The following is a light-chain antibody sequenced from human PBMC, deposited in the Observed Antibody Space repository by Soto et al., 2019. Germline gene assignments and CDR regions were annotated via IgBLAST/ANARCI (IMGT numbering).Light chain of an antibody. J-gene: IGLJ1*01. Sequence: SVLTQPASVSGSPGQSSTISCTGTSSDVGGYNLVSWYQQHPGKAPKLMIYEVSKRPSGVSNRFSGSKSGNTASLTISGLQAEDEADYYCCSYAGSKVFGTGTKVTVL. CDR3: CSYAGSKV. CDR1: SSDVGGYNL. CDR2: EVS. V-gene: IGLV2-23*02.